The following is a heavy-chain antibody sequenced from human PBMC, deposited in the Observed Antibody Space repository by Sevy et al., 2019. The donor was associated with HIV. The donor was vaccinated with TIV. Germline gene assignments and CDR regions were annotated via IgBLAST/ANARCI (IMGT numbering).Heavy chain of an antibody. V-gene: IGHV3-7*01. CDR3: AREQLTGAKPDYFDY. Sequence: GGSLRLSCAVSGFTFSNYWMSWVRQAPGKGLECVANINKDGGEKYYLDSVKGRFFVSRDNAKNSLYLQMDSLRAADTAVYYWAREQLTGAKPDYFDYWGQGTLVTVSS. J-gene: IGHJ4*02. D-gene: IGHD1-7*01. CDR1: GFTFSNYW. CDR2: INKDGGEK.